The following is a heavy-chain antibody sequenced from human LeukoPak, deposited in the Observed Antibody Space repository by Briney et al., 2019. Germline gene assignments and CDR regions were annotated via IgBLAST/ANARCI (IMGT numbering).Heavy chain of an antibody. V-gene: IGHV4-61*02. CDR1: GGSISSGGYL. CDR2: IYASGST. D-gene: IGHD3-22*01. J-gene: IGHJ4*02. Sequence: SETLSLTCTVSGGSISSGGYLWHWIRQPAGKGLEWIGRIYASGSTNYNPSLESRVTMSVDTSRNQFSLKLSSVTAADTAVYYCARDPRDSSGYYYADYWGQGTLVTVSS. CDR3: ARDPRDSSGYYYADY.